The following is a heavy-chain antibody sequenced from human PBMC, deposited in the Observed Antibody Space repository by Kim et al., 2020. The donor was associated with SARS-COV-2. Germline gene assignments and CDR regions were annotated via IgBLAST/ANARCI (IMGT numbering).Heavy chain of an antibody. V-gene: IGHV3-7*01. CDR3: ARDRAYSTYDY. Sequence: KNYLDSVKGRFTFSRDNAKNSLYLHMNSLGAEDTALYYCARDRAYSTYDYWGQGTLVTVSS. CDR2: K. D-gene: IGHD5-18*01. J-gene: IGHJ4*02.